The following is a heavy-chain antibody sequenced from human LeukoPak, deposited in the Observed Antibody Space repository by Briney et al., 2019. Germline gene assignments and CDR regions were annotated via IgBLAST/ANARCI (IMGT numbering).Heavy chain of an antibody. V-gene: IGHV3-23*01. J-gene: IGHJ4*02. Sequence: GGSVRLPCAASGFTFSLYAMRWVRQAPGKGLEWVSAISGSGGSTYYAGSVKGRFTISRDNSKNTLYLQMNSLRAEDTAVYYCAKGIARGNDYWGQGTLVTVSS. CDR2: ISGSGGST. CDR3: AKGIARGNDY. CDR1: GFTFSLYA. D-gene: IGHD6-13*01.